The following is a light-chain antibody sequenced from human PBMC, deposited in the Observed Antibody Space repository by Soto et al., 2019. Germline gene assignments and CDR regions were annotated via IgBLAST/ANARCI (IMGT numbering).Light chain of an antibody. CDR2: EVS. V-gene: IGLV2-14*01. CDR3: SSYGSTSTRYV. Sequence: QSALTQPASVSGSPGQLITISCTGTSSDVGGYNYVSWYQQHPGKAPKLMIYEVSNRPSGVSNRFSGSKSGNTASLTISGLQAEDEGDYFCSSYGSTSTRYVFGTGTKVTVL. J-gene: IGLJ1*01. CDR1: SSDVGGYNY.